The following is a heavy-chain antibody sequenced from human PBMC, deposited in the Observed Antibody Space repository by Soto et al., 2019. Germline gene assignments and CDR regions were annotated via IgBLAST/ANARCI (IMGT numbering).Heavy chain of an antibody. CDR2: IWYDGSNK. CDR1: GFTFSSYG. J-gene: IGHJ3*02. V-gene: IGHV3-33*06. CDR3: AKVMITFGGVIAKDAFDI. D-gene: IGHD3-16*02. Sequence: VQLVESGGGVVQPGRSLRLSCAASGFTFSSYGMHWVRQAPGKGLEWVAVIWYDGSNKYYADSVKGRFTISRDNSKNTLYLQMNSLRAEDTAVYYCAKVMITFGGVIAKDAFDIWGQGTMVTVSS.